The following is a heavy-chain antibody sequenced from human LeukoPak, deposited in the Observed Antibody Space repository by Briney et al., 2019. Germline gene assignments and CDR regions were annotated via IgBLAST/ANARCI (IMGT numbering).Heavy chain of an antibody. CDR2: INAGNGNT. J-gene: IGHJ4*02. CDR3: ARLYSSSWYRVDDY. D-gene: IGHD6-13*01. Sequence: ASVKVSCKASGYTFTSYAMHWVRQAPGQRLEWMGWINAGNGNTKYSQKFQGRVTITRDTSASTAYMELSRLRSDDTAVYYCARLYSSSWYRVDDYWGQGTLVTVSS. CDR1: GYTFTSYA. V-gene: IGHV1-3*01.